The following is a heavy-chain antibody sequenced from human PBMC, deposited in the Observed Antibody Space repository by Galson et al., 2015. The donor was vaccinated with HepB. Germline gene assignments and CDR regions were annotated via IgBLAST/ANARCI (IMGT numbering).Heavy chain of an antibody. CDR3: ARVLQDYSTDYYYYYYMDV. V-gene: IGHV1-8*01. CDR2: MNPNSGNT. J-gene: IGHJ6*03. Sequence: SVKVSCKASGYTFTSYDINWVRQATGQGLEWMGWMNPNSGNTGYAQKFQGRVTMTRNTSISTAYMELSSLRSEDTAVYYCARVLQDYSTDYYYYYYMDVWGQGTTVTVSS. D-gene: IGHD4-11*01. CDR1: GYTFTSYD.